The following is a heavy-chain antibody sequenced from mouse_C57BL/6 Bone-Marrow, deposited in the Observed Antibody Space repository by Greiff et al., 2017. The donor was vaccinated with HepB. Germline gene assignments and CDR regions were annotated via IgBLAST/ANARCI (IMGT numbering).Heavy chain of an antibody. CDR3: TTDGNYPGYWYFDV. J-gene: IGHJ1*03. Sequence: VQLQQSGAELVRPGASVKLSCTASGFNIKDDYMHWVKQRPEQGLEWIGWIDPENGDTEYASKFQGKATLTADTSSNTAYLQLSSLTSEDTAVYYCTTDGNYPGYWYFDVWGTGTTVTVSS. D-gene: IGHD2-1*01. V-gene: IGHV14-4*01. CDR2: IDPENGDT. CDR1: GFNIKDDY.